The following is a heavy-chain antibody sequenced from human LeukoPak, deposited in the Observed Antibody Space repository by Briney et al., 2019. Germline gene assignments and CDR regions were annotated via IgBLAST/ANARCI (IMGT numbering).Heavy chain of an antibody. J-gene: IGHJ4*02. CDR2: IIPIFGTA. D-gene: IGHD3-22*01. Sequence: GASVKVSCKASGGTFSSYAISWVRQAPGQGLEWMGGIIPIFGTANYAQKFQGRVTITADESTSTAYMELSSLRSEDTAVYYCARVRSSVRRRYYYDSSGYRLMDYWGQGTLVTVSS. CDR3: ARVRSSVRRRYYYDSSGYRLMDY. CDR1: GGTFSSYA. V-gene: IGHV1-69*13.